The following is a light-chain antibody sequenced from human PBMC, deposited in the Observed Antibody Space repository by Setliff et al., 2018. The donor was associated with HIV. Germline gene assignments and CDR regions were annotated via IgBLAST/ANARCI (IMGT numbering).Light chain of an antibody. Sequence: QSALAQPASVSGSPGQSITISCTGTSSDVGGYYYVSWYQQHPGKAPKVMIYDVNKRPSGVPDRFSGSRSGNTASLTISGLQGDDETYYYCCSYAARQTSYVFGTGTKV. V-gene: IGLV2-11*01. CDR2: DVN. CDR1: SSDVGGYYY. CDR3: CSYAARQTSYV. J-gene: IGLJ1*01.